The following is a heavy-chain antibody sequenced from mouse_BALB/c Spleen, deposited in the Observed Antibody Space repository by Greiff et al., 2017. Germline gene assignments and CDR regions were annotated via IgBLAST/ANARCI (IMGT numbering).Heavy chain of an antibody. V-gene: IGHV2-2*02. Sequence: VKLMESGPGLVQPSQSLSITCTVSGFSLTSYGVHWVRQSPGKGLEWLGVIWSGGSTDYNAAFISRLSISKDNSKSQVFFKMNSLQANDTAIYYCARNSPLYYGSIDYWGQGTTLTVSS. D-gene: IGHD1-1*01. CDR3: ARNSPLYYGSIDY. CDR2: IWSGGST. CDR1: GFSLTSYG. J-gene: IGHJ2*01.